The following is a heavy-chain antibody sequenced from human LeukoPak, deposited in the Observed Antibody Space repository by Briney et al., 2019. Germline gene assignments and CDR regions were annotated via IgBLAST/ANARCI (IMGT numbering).Heavy chain of an antibody. V-gene: IGHV3-33*06. D-gene: IGHD1-26*01. CDR3: AKARGGTYRTYYFDY. J-gene: IGHJ4*02. CDR1: GFTFSSYG. CDR2: IWYDGSNK. Sequence: GGSLRLSCAASGFTFSSYGMHWVRQAPGKGLEWGAVIWYDGSNKYYADSVKGRFTISRDNSKNTLYLQMNSLRAEDTAVYYCAKARGGTYRTYYFDYWGQGTLVTVSS.